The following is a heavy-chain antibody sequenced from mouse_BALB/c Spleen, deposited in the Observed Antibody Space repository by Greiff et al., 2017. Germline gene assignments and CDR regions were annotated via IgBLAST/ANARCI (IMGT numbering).Heavy chain of an antibody. CDR2: IWGDGST. D-gene: IGHD1-1*01. CDR1: GFSLTGYG. J-gene: IGHJ4*01. V-gene: IGHV2-6-7*01. CDR3: ARDHSSYFYAMDY. Sequence: VKVVESGPGLVAPSQSLSITCTVSGFSLTGYGVNWVRQPPGKGLEWLGMIWGDGSTDYNSALKSRLSISKDNSKSQVFLKMNSLQTDDTARYYCARDHSSYFYAMDYWGQGTSVTVSS.